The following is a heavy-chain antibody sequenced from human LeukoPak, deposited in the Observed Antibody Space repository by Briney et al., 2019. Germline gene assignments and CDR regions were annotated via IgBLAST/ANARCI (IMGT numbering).Heavy chain of an antibody. CDR1: GGSISSGSYY. V-gene: IGHV4-61*09. CDR2: IYTSGST. CDR3: ARESLVRGATNWFDP. D-gene: IGHD3-10*01. J-gene: IGHJ5*02. Sequence: SETLSLTCTVSGGSISSGSYYWSWIRQPAGKGLEWIGHIYTSGSTNYNPSLKSRVTISVDTSKNQFSLKLRSVTAADTAVYYCARESLVRGATNWFDPWGQGTLVTVSS.